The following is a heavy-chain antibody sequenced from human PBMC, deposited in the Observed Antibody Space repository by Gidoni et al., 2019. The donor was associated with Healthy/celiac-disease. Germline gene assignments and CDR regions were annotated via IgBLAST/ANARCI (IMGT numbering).Heavy chain of an antibody. CDR3: ARDPGGWFDT. CDR2: ISSSSSYI. V-gene: IGHV3-21*01. Sequence: EVQLVDSGGGLVKPGGSLRLSCAASGFTFSSYSMHWVRQAPGKGLEWVSSISSSSSYIYYADSVKGRFTISRDNAKNSLYLRMNSLRAEDTAVYYCARDPGGWFDTWGQGTLVTVSS. D-gene: IGHD1-26*01. J-gene: IGHJ5*02. CDR1: GFTFSSYS.